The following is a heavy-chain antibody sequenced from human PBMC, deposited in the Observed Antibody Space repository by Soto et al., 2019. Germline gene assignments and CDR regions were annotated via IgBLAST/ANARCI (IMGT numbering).Heavy chain of an antibody. CDR1: GYSFTSYW. D-gene: IGHD2-15*01. CDR2: IYPGDSDT. Sequence: PGESLKISCKGSGYSFTSYWIGWVRQMPGKGLEWMGIIYPGDSDTRYSPSFQGQVTISADKSISTAYLQWSSLKASDTAMYYCATLDCSGGSCWSLDYWGQGTLVTVSS. J-gene: IGHJ4*02. CDR3: ATLDCSGGSCWSLDY. V-gene: IGHV5-51*01.